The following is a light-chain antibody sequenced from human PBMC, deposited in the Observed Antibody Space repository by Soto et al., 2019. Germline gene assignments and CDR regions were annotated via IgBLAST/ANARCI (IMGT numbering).Light chain of an antibody. CDR3: QSYDTSLSGSWV. V-gene: IGLV1-40*01. Sequence: QPVLTQPPSVSGAPGQRVTISCTGSSSNIGAGSDVHWYQQLPGTAPKLLIYANNNRPSGVPDRFSGSKSGTSASLAITGLQAEDEADYYCQSYDTSLSGSWVFGGGTKLTVL. J-gene: IGLJ3*02. CDR2: ANN. CDR1: SSNIGAGSD.